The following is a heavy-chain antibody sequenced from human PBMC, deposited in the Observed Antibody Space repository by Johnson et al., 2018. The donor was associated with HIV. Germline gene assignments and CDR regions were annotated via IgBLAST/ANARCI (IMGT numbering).Heavy chain of an antibody. CDR2: ISYDGSNK. CDR3: ARASVSSHRYSSSSDDAFDI. J-gene: IGHJ3*02. Sequence: QMQLVESGGGVVQPGRSLRLSCAASGFTFSSYAMHWVRQAPGKGLEWVAVISYDGSNKYYADSVKGRFTISRDNSKNTLYLQMNSLRAEDTAVYYCARASVSSHRYSSSSDDAFDIWGQGTMVTVSS. V-gene: IGHV3-30*04. D-gene: IGHD6-6*01. CDR1: GFTFSSYA.